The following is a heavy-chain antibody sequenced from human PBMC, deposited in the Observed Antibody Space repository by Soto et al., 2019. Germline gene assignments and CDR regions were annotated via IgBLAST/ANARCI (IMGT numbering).Heavy chain of an antibody. CDR2: ISYDGSNK. D-gene: IGHD5-12*01. J-gene: IGHJ4*02. Sequence: QVQLVESGGGVVQPGRSLRLSCAASGFTFSSYAMHWVRQAPGEGLEWVAVISYDGSNKYYADSVKGRFTISRDNSKNTLYLQMNSLRAEDTAVYYCARDLGGMATIPVLDYWGQGTLVTVSS. CDR3: ARDLGGMATIPVLDY. V-gene: IGHV3-30-3*01. CDR1: GFTFSSYA.